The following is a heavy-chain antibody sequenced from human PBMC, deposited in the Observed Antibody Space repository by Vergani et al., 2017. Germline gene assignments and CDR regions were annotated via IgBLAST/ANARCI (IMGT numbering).Heavy chain of an antibody. CDR1: GGTFSSYA. Sequence: QVQLVQSGAEVKKPGSSVKVSCKASGGTFSSYAISWVRQAPGQGLEWMGGIIPIFGTANYAQKCQGRVTITADESTSSAYMELSSLRSEDTAVYYCARGGSWYYYGSGSYYRPFDYWGQGTLVTVSS. D-gene: IGHD3-10*01. V-gene: IGHV1-69*01. CDR3: ARGGSWYYYGSGSYYRPFDY. J-gene: IGHJ4*02. CDR2: IIPIFGTA.